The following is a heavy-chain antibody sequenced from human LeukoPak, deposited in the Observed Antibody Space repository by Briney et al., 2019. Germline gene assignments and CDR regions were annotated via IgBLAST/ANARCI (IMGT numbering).Heavy chain of an antibody. Sequence: SETLSLTCTVSGGSISGSGYYWGWIRQPPGKGMEWIGSMFYSGSTYYNPSLKSRVTISADTSKNQFSLKVSSVTAADTAVYYCATSDNWYFNLWGRGTLVTVSS. CDR1: GGSISGSGYY. V-gene: IGHV4-39*01. CDR2: MFYSGST. CDR3: ATSDNWYFNL. J-gene: IGHJ2*01. D-gene: IGHD3-10*01.